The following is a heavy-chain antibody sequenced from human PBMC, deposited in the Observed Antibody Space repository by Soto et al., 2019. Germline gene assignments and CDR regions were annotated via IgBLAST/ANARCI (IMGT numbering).Heavy chain of an antibody. Sequence: GGSLRLSCLASGFSFSVYGMNWVRKAPGTGLEWVSYIGGDSVDSIINYADSVKGRFTISRDNALNSVYLQMNNLRDEDTAVYFCARDESSQERHGSGSSCHSPFYFDSWGQGILVTVSS. CDR3: ARDESSQERHGSGSSCHSPFYFDS. V-gene: IGHV3-48*02. J-gene: IGHJ4*01. D-gene: IGHD2-15*01. CDR2: IGGDSVDSII. CDR1: GFSFSVYG.